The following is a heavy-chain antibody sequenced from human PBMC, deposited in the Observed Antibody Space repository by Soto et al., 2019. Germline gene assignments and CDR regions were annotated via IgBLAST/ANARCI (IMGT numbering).Heavy chain of an antibody. CDR1: GGSISSGGFS. CDR2: IFQSGSA. V-gene: IGHV4-30-2*01. D-gene: IGHD3-10*01. J-gene: IGHJ4*02. CDR3: ARDRNGLGGLDS. Sequence: QLQLQESGSGLVKPSQTLSLTCSVSGGSISSGGFSWSWVRQPPGKGLEWIGYIFQSGSADYNPSLKSRVNISLDKSKNQFSLKLTSVTAADTAVYFCARDRNGLGGLDSWGQGTLVTVSS.